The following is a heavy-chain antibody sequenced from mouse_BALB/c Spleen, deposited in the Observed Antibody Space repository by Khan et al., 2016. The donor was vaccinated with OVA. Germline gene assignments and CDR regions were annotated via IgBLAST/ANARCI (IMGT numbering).Heavy chain of an antibody. V-gene: IGHV3-2*02. CDR3: ASDGSRYNYAMDY. CDR1: GYSITSDYA. D-gene: IGHD2-3*01. Sequence: EVQLQESGPGLVKPSQSLSLTCTVTGYSITSDYAWNWIRQFPGNKLEWMGYISSSGSTNYNPALKSRISITRDTSKNQFFLQLNSVTTDDTATYYCASDGSRYNYAMDYWGQGTSVTVSS. CDR2: ISSSGST. J-gene: IGHJ4*01.